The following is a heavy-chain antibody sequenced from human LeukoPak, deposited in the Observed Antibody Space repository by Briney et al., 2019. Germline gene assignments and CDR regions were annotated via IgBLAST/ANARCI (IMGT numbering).Heavy chain of an antibody. CDR3: AKGPDTSGYYSLDY. V-gene: IGHV3-30*18. J-gene: IGHJ4*02. D-gene: IGHD3-22*01. CDR1: EFTFSSYG. CDR2: ISYDGSGK. Sequence: GGSLRLSCAASEFTFSSYGMHWVRQAPGKGLEWVAVISYDGSGKYYADSVKGRFTISRDNSKNTLYVQMNSLRTEDTAIYYCAKGPDTSGYYSLDYWGQGTLVTVSS.